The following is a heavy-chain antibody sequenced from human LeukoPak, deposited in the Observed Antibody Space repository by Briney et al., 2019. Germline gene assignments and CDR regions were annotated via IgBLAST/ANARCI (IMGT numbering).Heavy chain of an antibody. CDR3: ARLVSGYSYGHDAFDI. J-gene: IGHJ3*02. Sequence: PGGSLRLSCAASGFTFSSYEMNWVRQAPGKGLEWVSYISSSGSTIYYADSVKGRFTISRDNAKNSLYLQMNSLRAKDTAVYYCARLVSGYSYGHDAFDIWGQGTMVTVSS. CDR2: ISSSGSTI. D-gene: IGHD5-18*01. V-gene: IGHV3-48*03. CDR1: GFTFSSYE.